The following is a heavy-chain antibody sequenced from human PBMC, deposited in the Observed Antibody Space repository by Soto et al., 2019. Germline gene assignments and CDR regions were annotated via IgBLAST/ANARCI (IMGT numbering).Heavy chain of an antibody. CDR3: ARHSRSDSYAPIYQD. CDR1: GGSISSYY. J-gene: IGHJ4*02. V-gene: IGHV4-59*08. CDR2: IYYSGST. Sequence: SETLSLTCTVSGGSISSYYWSWIRQPPGKGLEWIGYIYYSGSTNYNPSLKSRVTISVDTSKNQFSLKLSSVTAADTAVYYCARHSRSDSYAPIYQDWGQGTLVTVSS. D-gene: IGHD5-18*01.